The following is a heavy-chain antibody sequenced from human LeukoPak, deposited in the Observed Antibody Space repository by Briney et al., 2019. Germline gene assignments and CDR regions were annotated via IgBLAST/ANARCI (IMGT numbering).Heavy chain of an antibody. D-gene: IGHD6-19*01. CDR1: GFTFGDYA. Sequence: GGSLRLSCTASGFTFGDYAMSWVRQAPGKGLEWVGFIRSKAYGGTTEYAASVKGRFTISRDDSKSIAYLQMNSLKTEDTAVYYCTRVISGWPFDYWGQGTLVTVSS. V-gene: IGHV3-49*04. CDR2: IRSKAYGGTT. J-gene: IGHJ4*02. CDR3: TRVISGWPFDY.